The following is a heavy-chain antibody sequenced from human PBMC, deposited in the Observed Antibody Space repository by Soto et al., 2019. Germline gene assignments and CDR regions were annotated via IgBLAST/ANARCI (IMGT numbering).Heavy chain of an antibody. D-gene: IGHD6-13*01. CDR2: ICAGDSGT. J-gene: IGHJ3*02. V-gene: IGHV5-51*01. CDR1: GYSFTNYG. CDR3: ARPTAGVGIRGDVFDI. Sequence: VESLKISCKGSGYSFTNYGSGWVSQMPGKGLEWMGIICAGDSGTRYTPSFQGQVTISADKSNNTAFLQWSSLKASDTAMYYCARPTAGVGIRGDVFDIWGQGTMVTVSS.